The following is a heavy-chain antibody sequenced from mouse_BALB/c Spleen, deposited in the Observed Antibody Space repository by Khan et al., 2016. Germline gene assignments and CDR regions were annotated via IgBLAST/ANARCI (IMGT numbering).Heavy chain of an antibody. CDR1: GFTFSSYA. CDR2: ISSGGSYT. D-gene: IGHD3-3*01. Sequence: EVELVESGGGLVKPGGSLKLSCAASGFTFSSYAMSWVRQSPEKRLEWVAEISSGGSYTYYPDTVTGRFTISRDNDKNTLYLEMSRLRSEDTAMYDCAREGDAMDYWGQGTSVTVSS. CDR3: AREGDAMDY. V-gene: IGHV5-9-4*01. J-gene: IGHJ4*01.